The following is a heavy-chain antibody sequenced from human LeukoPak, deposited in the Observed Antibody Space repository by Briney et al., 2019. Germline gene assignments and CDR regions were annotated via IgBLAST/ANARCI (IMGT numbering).Heavy chain of an antibody. J-gene: IGHJ5*02. Sequence: PGGSLRLSCVTSGFTFSSYSMSWVRQAPGKGLEWVSSISSSSSYIYYADSVRGRFAISRDNAKNSLYLQMNSLRAEDTAVYYCARDRDYGDYEVDPKWFDPWGQGTPVTVSS. CDR2: ISSSSSYI. D-gene: IGHD4-17*01. V-gene: IGHV3-21*01. CDR3: ARDRDYGDYEVDPKWFDP. CDR1: GFTFSSYS.